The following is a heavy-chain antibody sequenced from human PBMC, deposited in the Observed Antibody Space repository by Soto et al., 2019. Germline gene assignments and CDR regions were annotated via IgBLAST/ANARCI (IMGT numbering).Heavy chain of an antibody. Sequence: SETLSLTCSVSGGSIRSSGYYWGWTRQPPGMGLEWIGSFYYSGSTYSNPSLKSRVTISLHTSNNQFSLTLDSVTAADTAVYYCARARNFLTGYYKGGFYYFDYWGQGTPVT. CDR1: GGSIRSSGYY. J-gene: IGHJ4*02. CDR2: FYYSGST. D-gene: IGHD3-9*01. CDR3: ARARNFLTGYYKGGFYYFDY. V-gene: IGHV4-39*07.